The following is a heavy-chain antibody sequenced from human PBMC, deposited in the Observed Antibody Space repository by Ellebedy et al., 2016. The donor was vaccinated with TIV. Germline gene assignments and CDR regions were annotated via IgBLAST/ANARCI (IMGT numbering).Heavy chain of an antibody. J-gene: IGHJ3*02. CDR2: TYNSGSA. V-gene: IGHV4-59*08. Sequence: MPSETLSLTCTVSGGSISSYYWSWIRQPPGKGLEWIGHTYNSGSASYNPSLKSRVTISVDTSKNQVSLRLRSVTAADTAVYYCARHYYDILTGNRDAFDIWGQGTMVTVSS. CDR3: ARHYYDILTGNRDAFDI. D-gene: IGHD3-9*01. CDR1: GGSISSYY.